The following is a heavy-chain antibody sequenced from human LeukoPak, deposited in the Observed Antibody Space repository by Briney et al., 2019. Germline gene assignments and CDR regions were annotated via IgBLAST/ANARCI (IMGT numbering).Heavy chain of an antibody. CDR2: IYYSGST. CDR3: ARDYYDSSGYYLDY. J-gene: IGHJ4*02. Sequence: SETLSLTCTVSGGSISSYYWSWIRQPPGKGLEWIGYIYYSGSTNYNPSLKSRVTISVDTSKNQFSLKLSSVTAADTAVYYCARDYYDSSGYYLDYWGQGTLVTVSS. CDR1: GGSISSYY. V-gene: IGHV4-59*12. D-gene: IGHD3-22*01.